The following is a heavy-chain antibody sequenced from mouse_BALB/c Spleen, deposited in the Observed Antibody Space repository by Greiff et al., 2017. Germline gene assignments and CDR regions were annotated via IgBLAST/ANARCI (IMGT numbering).Heavy chain of an antibody. CDR2: ISSGGGST. J-gene: IGHJ3*01. CDR1: GFAFSSYG. CDR3: ARHGLGRGFAY. D-gene: IGHD4-1*01. V-gene: IGHV5-12-1*01. Sequence: EVQRVESGGGLVKPGGSLKLSCAASGFAFSSYGMSWVRQTPEKRLEWVAYISSGGGSTYYPDTVKGRFTISRDNAKNTLYLQMSSLKSEDTAMYYCARHGLGRGFAYWGQGTLVTVSA.